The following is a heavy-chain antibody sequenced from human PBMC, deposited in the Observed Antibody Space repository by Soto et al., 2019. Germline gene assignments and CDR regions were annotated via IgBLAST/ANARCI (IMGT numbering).Heavy chain of an antibody. CDR2: ISSSSSYI. V-gene: IGHV3-21*01. Sequence: GGSLRLSCAASGFTFSSYSMNWVRQAPGKGLEWVSSISSSSSYIYYADSVKGRFTISRDNAKNSLYLQMNSLRAEETVVYYRARSSYFWSGYSVDYWGQGTLVTVSS. J-gene: IGHJ4*02. D-gene: IGHD3-3*01. CDR3: ARSSYFWSGYSVDY. CDR1: GFTFSSYS.